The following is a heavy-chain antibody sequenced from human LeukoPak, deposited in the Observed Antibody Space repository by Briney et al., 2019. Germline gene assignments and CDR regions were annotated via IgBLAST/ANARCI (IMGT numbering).Heavy chain of an antibody. Sequence: SETLSLTCSVSVGSISNCYWSWLRQSPGKGLGWIGYIYNNGGTNYNHSLKSRVTISLVTSKNQFSLKLSSVTAADTAVYYCARAGRETYYYDSSGYRDAFDIWGQGTMVTVSS. CDR1: VGSISNCY. CDR2: IYNNGGT. J-gene: IGHJ3*02. D-gene: IGHD3-22*01. CDR3: ARAGRETYYYDSSGYRDAFDI. V-gene: IGHV4-59*01.